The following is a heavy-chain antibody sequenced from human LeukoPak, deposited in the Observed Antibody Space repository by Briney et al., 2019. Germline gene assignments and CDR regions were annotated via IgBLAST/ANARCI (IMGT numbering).Heavy chain of an antibody. V-gene: IGHV1-18*01. Sequence: ASVKVSCKASGYTFTSYGISWVRQAPGQGLEWMGWISAYNGNTNYAQKLQGRVTMTTDTSTSTAYMELRSLRSDDTAVYYCAREYCSSTSCYWAAFDYWGQGTLVTVSS. J-gene: IGHJ4*02. CDR2: ISAYNGNT. CDR3: AREYCSSTSCYWAAFDY. CDR1: GYTFTSYG. D-gene: IGHD2-2*01.